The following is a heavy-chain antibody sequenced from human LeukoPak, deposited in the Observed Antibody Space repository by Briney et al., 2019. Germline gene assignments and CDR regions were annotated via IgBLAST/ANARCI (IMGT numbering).Heavy chain of an antibody. CDR2: INSDGSIT. CDR3: ARDRVYYYDSSDNFDY. CDR1: GFTFSWNW. Sequence: PGGSLRLSCAASGFTFSWNWMHWVRQAPGKGLVWVSRINSDGSITDYADSVKGRFTISRDNAKNTLYLQMNSLRAEDTAVYYCARDRVYYYDSSDNFDYWGQGTLVTVSS. D-gene: IGHD3-22*01. J-gene: IGHJ4*02. V-gene: IGHV3-74*01.